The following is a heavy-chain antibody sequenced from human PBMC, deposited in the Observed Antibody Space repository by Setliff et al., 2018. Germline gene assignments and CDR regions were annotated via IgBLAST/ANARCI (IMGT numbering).Heavy chain of an antibody. V-gene: IGHV3-30*02. Sequence: GESLKISCAASGFVFGTYGMHWVRQAPGKGLDWVASVRFDGSYKVYADSVRGRFTISRDNSENTLCLQMTSLRPEDTGIYYCAKVKKPLIRGSGFDYWGRGTLVTVSS. CDR1: GFVFGTYG. D-gene: IGHD2-8*01. CDR2: VRFDGSYK. J-gene: IGHJ4*02. CDR3: AKVKKPLIRGSGFDY.